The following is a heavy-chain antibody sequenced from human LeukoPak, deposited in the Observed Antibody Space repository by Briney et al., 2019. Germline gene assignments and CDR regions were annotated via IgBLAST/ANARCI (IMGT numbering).Heavy chain of an antibody. Sequence: GGSLRLSCAASGFTFSSYAMHWVRQAPGKGLEYVSAISSNGGSTYYANSVKGRFTISRDNSKNTVYLQMNSLRAEDTAIYYCAKHSHDGSAPYYEVQLDYWGQGTLVTVSS. CDR3: AKHSHDGSAPYYEVQLDY. J-gene: IGHJ4*02. D-gene: IGHD3-22*01. V-gene: IGHV3-64*01. CDR1: GFTFSSYA. CDR2: ISSNGGST.